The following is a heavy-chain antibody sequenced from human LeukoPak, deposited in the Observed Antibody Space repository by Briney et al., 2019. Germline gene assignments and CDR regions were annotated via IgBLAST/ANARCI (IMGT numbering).Heavy chain of an antibody. J-gene: IGHJ4*02. CDR3: ARDQVDDDYGGKVFDGRLDY. V-gene: IGHV4-38-2*02. D-gene: IGHD4-23*01. Sequence: PSETLSLTCTVSGYSISSGYYWGWIRQPPGKGLEWIGSIYHSGSTYYNPSLKSRVTISVDTSKNQFSLKLSSVTAADTAVYYCARDQVDDDYGGKVFDGRLDYWGQGTLVTVSS. CDR2: IYHSGST. CDR1: GYSISSGYY.